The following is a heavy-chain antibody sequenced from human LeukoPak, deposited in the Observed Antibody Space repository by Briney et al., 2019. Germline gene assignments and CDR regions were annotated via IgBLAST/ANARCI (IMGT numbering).Heavy chain of an antibody. CDR1: GFTVSSNY. D-gene: IGHD3-16*02. Sequence: GGSLRLSWAASGFTVSSNYMSWVRQAPGKGLEWVSVIYSGGSTYYADSVKGRFTISRDNSKNTLYLQMNSLRAEDTAVYYCARVSFTFGGVIAWGQGTLVTVSS. J-gene: IGHJ4*02. CDR2: IYSGGST. CDR3: ARVSFTFGGVIA. V-gene: IGHV3-53*01.